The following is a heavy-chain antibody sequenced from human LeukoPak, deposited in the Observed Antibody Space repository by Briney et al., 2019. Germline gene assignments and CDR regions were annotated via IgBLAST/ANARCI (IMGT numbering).Heavy chain of an antibody. CDR1: GGSISGHY. V-gene: IGHV4-59*08. CDR2: ISYSGST. J-gene: IGHJ4*02. CDR3: VRGYSGYPYYLDY. Sequence: SETLSLTCTVSGGSISGHYWTWIHQPPGKGLEWIGYISYSGSTSSHPSLKSRVTISLDTSKNQFSLKLTSVTAADTAVYYCVRGYSGYPYYLDYWGQGTLVTVSS. D-gene: IGHD5-12*01.